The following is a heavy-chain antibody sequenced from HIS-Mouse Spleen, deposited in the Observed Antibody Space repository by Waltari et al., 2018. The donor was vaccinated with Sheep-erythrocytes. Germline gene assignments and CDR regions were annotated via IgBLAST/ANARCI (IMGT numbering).Heavy chain of an antibody. CDR2: ISYDGSNK. CDR1: GFTFSSYG. D-gene: IGHD1-1*01. CDR3: AKVRTVNYWYFDL. V-gene: IGHV3-30*18. J-gene: IGHJ2*01. Sequence: GVVQPGRSLRLSCAASGFTFSSYGMHWVRQAPGKGLEWVAVISYDGSNKYYADSGKGRFTISRDNSKNTLYLQMNSLRAEDTAVYYCAKVRTVNYWYFDLWGRGTLVTVSS.